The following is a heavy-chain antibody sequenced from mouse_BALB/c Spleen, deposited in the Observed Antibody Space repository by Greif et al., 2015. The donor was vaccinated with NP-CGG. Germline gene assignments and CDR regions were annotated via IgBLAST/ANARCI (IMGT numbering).Heavy chain of an antibody. CDR2: IDPENGNT. CDR3: ARDFDY. Sequence: VQLQRSGAELVRPGALVKLSCKASGFNIKDYYMHWVKQRPEQGLEWIGWIDPENGNTIYDPKFQGKASITADTSSNTAYLQLSSLTSEDTAVYYCARDFDYWGQGTTLTVSS. CDR1: GFNIKDYY. J-gene: IGHJ2*01. V-gene: IGHV14-1*02.